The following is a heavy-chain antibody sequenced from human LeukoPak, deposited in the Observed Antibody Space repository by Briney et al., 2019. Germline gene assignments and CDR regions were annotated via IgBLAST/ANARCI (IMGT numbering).Heavy chain of an antibody. Sequence: PGGSLRLSCAASGFTFSSYAMSWVRQAPGKGLEWVSVISGSGGSTYYADSVKGRFTISRDNSKNTLYLQMHSLRAEDTAVYYCAKGGCSSTSCYFDYWGQGTLVTVSS. CDR2: ISGSGGST. CDR3: AKGGCSSTSCYFDY. CDR1: GFTFSSYA. J-gene: IGHJ4*02. V-gene: IGHV3-23*01. D-gene: IGHD2-2*01.